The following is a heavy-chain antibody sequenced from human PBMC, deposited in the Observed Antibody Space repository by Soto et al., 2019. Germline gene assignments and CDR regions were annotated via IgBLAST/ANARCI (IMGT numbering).Heavy chain of an antibody. CDR1: GCSLSSSAYS. D-gene: IGHD3-22*01. Sequence: QMHLQESGSGLVKPSQTLSLTCAVSGCSLSSSAYSWSWIRQPPGKGLEWIGSIYQIGSTYYNPSLKSRVTMSLDRPKNQFSLKRSSVAAADTAVYYCARELLFYDSDGFSWDDAFDIWGQGTMVTVSS. CDR3: ARELLFYDSDGFSWDDAFDI. V-gene: IGHV4-30-2*01. J-gene: IGHJ3*02. CDR2: IYQIGST.